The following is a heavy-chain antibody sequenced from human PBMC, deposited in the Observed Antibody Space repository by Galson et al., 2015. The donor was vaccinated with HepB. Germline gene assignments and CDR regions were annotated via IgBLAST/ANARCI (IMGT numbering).Heavy chain of an antibody. CDR1: EFTFSSYW. V-gene: IGHV3-7*03. CDR3: ARRISLVRGIITKPDYYYGMDV. J-gene: IGHJ6*02. Sequence: SLRLSCAASEFTFSSYWMNWVRQAPGKGLEWAANINPDGSETYDVASPKGRFTIPRDNAKNSLSLQMDSLRAEDTAVYYCARRISLVRGIITKPDYYYGMDVWGQGTTVTVAS. D-gene: IGHD3-10*01. CDR2: INPDGSET.